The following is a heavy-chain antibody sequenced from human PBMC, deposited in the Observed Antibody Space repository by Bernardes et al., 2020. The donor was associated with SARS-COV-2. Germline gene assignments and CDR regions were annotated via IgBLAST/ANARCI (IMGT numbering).Heavy chain of an antibody. V-gene: IGHV3-72*01. J-gene: IGHJ3*02. CDR2: TRNKANSYTT. CDR3: ARSSGYYDAFDI. CDR1: GFTFRDHY. D-gene: IGHD3-22*01. Sequence: GGSLRLSCAASGFTFRDHYMDWVRQAPGKGLAWVGRTRNKANSYTTEYAASVKGRFTISRDDSKNSLYLQMNSLKTEDTAVYYCARSSGYYDAFDIWGQGTMVTVSS.